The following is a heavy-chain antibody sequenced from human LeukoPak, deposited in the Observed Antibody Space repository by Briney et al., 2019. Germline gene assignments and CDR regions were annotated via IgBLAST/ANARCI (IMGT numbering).Heavy chain of an antibody. J-gene: IGHJ4*02. CDR3: ARLSGGSSWYLDY. D-gene: IGHD6-13*01. CDR2: ISSSSSTI. CDR1: GFTFSDYY. V-gene: IGHV3-11*01. Sequence: GGSLRLSCAASGFTFSDYYMTWIRQAPGKGLEWISYISSSSSTIYYADSVKGRFTISRDNAKDSLYLQMNSLRAEDTAVYYCARLSGGSSWYLDYWGQGTLVTVSS.